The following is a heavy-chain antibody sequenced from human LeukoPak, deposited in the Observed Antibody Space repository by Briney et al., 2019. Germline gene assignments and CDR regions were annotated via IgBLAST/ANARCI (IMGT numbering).Heavy chain of an antibody. CDR2: INPNSGGT. CDR3: ARTYYDSSGYRY. CDR1: GYTFTGYY. J-gene: IGHJ4*02. D-gene: IGHD3-22*01. Sequence: GASVEVSCKASGYTFTGYYMQWVRQAPGQGLEWMGWINPNSGGTNYAQKFQGRVTMTRDTSISTAYMELSRLRSDDTAVYYCARTYYDSSGYRYWGQGTLVTVSS. V-gene: IGHV1-2*02.